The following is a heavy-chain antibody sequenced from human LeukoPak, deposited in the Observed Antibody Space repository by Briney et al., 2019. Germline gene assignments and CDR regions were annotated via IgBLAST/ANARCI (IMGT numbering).Heavy chain of an antibody. CDR3: ARGRGYDSGDY. Sequence: SETLSLTCTVSGGSISSGDYYWTWIRQPPGKGLEWIGYIYYSGSTYYNPSLKSRVMISVDTSKNQFSLNLTSVTAADTAVYYCARGRGYDSGDYWGQGTLVTVSS. CDR1: GGSISSGDYY. V-gene: IGHV4-30-4*01. CDR2: IYYSGST. D-gene: IGHD5-12*01. J-gene: IGHJ4*02.